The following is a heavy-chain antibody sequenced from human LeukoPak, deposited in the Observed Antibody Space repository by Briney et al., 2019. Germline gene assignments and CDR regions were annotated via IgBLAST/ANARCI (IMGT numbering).Heavy chain of an antibody. D-gene: IGHD3-10*01. CDR2: IYHSGST. Sequence: SGTLSLTCAVSGGSISSNNWWWSWVRQLPGKGLEWIGEIYHSGSTNYNPSLKSRVTISVDKTKNQFSLKLSSVTAADTAVYYCARHPRYGSGSYSFDYWGQGILVTVSS. V-gene: IGHV4-4*02. CDR1: GGSISSNNW. CDR3: ARHPRYGSGSYSFDY. J-gene: IGHJ4*02.